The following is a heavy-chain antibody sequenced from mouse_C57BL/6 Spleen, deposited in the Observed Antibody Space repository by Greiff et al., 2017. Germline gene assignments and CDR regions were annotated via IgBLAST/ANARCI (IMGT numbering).Heavy chain of an antibody. Sequence: EVKLMESGEGLVKPGGSLKLSCAASGFTFSSYAMSWVRQTPEKRLEWVAYISSGGDYIYYADTVKGRFTISRDNARNTLYLQMSSLKSEDTAMYDCTRDRGAGEPWYFDVWGTGTTVTVSS. CDR2: ISSGGDYI. CDR1: GFTFSSYA. V-gene: IGHV5-9-1*02. CDR3: TRDRGAGEPWYFDV. J-gene: IGHJ1*03.